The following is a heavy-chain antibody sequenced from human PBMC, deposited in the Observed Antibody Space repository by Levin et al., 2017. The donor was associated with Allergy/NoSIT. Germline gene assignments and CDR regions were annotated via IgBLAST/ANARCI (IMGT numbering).Heavy chain of an antibody. CDR2: IIPIFGTA. CDR3: ARGRSSSSSVYYYYYMDG. J-gene: IGHJ6*03. Sequence: SVKVSCKASGGTFSSYAISWVRQAPGQGLEWMGGIIPIFGTANYAQKFQGRVTITADESTSTAYMELSSLRSEDTAVYYCARGRSSSSSVYYYYYMDGWGKGTTVTVSS. CDR1: GGTFSSYA. V-gene: IGHV1-69*13. D-gene: IGHD6-6*01.